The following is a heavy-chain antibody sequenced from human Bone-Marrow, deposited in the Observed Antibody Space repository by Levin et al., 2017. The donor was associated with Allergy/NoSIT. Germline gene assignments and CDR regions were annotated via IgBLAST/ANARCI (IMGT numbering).Heavy chain of an antibody. CDR2: MNPNTGHS. CDR3: ARGCSVVGYCSGTGD. CDR1: GYTFTNSD. D-gene: IGHD6-19*01. V-gene: IGHV1-8*01. Sequence: GASVKVSCKASGYTFTNSDINWVRQAAGQGLEWMGWMNPNTGHSEFAQHFQGRVTMTRNTSISTAYMELSSLTSEDTAVYYFARGCSVVGYCSGTGDWGQGTLVIVSS. J-gene: IGHJ4*02.